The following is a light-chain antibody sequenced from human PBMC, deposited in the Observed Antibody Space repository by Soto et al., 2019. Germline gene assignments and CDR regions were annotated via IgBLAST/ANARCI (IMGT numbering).Light chain of an antibody. J-gene: IGLJ2*01. CDR2: EGS. V-gene: IGLV2-23*01. CDR3: CSYGGSSTYFLVV. Sequence: QSVLTQPASVSGSPGQSITISCTGTSSDVGSYNLVSWYQQHPGKAPKLMIYEGSKPPSGVSNRFSGSKSGNTASLTISGLQAEYEADYYCCSYGGSSTYFLVVFGGGTKRTVL. CDR1: SSDVGSYNL.